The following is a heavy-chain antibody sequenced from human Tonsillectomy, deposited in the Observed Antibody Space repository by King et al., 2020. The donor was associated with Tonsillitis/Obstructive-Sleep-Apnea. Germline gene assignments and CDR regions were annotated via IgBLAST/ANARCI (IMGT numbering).Heavy chain of an antibody. D-gene: IGHD2-21*01. CDR3: ARILAYCGGDLYAAFDI. Sequence: VQLVESGGGLVQPGGSLRLSCAASGFTFSSYEMNWVRQAPGKGLEWVSYISSSGSTIYYADSVKGRFTISRDNAKNSLYLQMNSLRAADTAVYYCARILAYCGGDLYAAFDIWGQGTMVTVSS. J-gene: IGHJ3*02. CDR1: GFTFSSYE. CDR2: ISSSGSTI. V-gene: IGHV3-48*03.